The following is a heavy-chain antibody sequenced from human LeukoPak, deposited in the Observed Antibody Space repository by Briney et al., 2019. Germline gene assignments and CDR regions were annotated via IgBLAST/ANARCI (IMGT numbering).Heavy chain of an antibody. CDR2: ISAYSGNT. J-gene: IGHJ4*02. CDR1: GYTFTSYY. V-gene: IGHV1-18*04. D-gene: IGHD3-10*01. CDR3: ARSDEPVNYYGSGSLDY. Sequence: GASVKVSFKASGYTFTSYYMHWVRQAPGQGLEWMGWISAYSGNTNYAQKLQGRVTMTTDTSTSTAYMELRSLRSDDTAVYYCARSDEPVNYYGSGSLDYWGQGTLVTVSS.